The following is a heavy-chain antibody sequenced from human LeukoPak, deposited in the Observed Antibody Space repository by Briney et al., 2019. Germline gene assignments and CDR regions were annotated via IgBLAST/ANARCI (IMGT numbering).Heavy chain of an antibody. CDR1: GGSFSGYY. J-gene: IGHJ4*02. D-gene: IGHD5-24*01. V-gene: IGHV4-34*01. CDR2: INHSGST. CDR3: ARLSRDGYNYLDY. Sequence: PSETLSLTCAVYGGSFSGYYWSWIRQPPGKGLEWIGEINHSGSTNYNPSLKSRVTISVDTSMNQFSLKLSSVTAADTAVYYCARLSRDGYNYLDYWGQGTLVTVSS.